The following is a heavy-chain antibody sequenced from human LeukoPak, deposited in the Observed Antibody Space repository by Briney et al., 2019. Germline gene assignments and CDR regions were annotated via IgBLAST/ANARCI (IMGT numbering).Heavy chain of an antibody. CDR1: GGSISSSNW. Sequence: SGTLSLTCAVSGGSISSSNWWSWVRQPPGKGLEWIGEIYHSGSTNYNPSLKSRVTISVDKSKNQFSLKLSSVTAADTAVYYCARRYCSSTSCYAFDIWGQGTMVTVSS. J-gene: IGHJ3*02. V-gene: IGHV4-4*02. CDR2: IYHSGST. CDR3: ARRYCSSTSCYAFDI. D-gene: IGHD2-2*01.